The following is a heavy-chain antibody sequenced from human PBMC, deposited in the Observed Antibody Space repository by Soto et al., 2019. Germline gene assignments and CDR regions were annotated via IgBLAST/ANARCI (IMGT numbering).Heavy chain of an antibody. CDR3: ASFCSSTSCYRLFDY. CDR2: INHSGST. Sequence: QVKLQQWGAGLLKPSETLSLTCAVYGGSFSGYYWSWIRQPPGKGLEWIGEINHSGSTNYNPSLKSRVTISVDTSKNQFSLKLSSVTAADTAVYFCASFCSSTSCYRLFDYWGQGTLVTVSS. D-gene: IGHD2-2*01. CDR1: GGSFSGYY. V-gene: IGHV4-34*01. J-gene: IGHJ4*02.